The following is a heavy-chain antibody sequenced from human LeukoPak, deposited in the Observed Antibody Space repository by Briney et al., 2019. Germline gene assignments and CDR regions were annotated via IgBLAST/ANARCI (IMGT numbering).Heavy chain of an antibody. V-gene: IGHV3-23*01. CDR2: INGDGGST. D-gene: IGHD3-22*01. CDR1: GFIFSTYA. J-gene: IGHJ4*02. Sequence: GGSLRLSCAVSGFIFSTYAMSGVRQAPGKGLEWVSAINGDGGSTFYADSVRGRFTISRDNSKNTLYLQMNSLRAEDTALYYCAKDGDDASGYYYAFPYWGQGTLVTVSS. CDR3: AKDGDDASGYYYAFPY.